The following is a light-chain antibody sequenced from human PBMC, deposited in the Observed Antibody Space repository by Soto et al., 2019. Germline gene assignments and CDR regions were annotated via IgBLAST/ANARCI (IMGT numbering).Light chain of an antibody. V-gene: IGKV4-1*01. CDR2: WAS. J-gene: IGKJ1*01. CDR3: QEYIQWPPGM. Sequence: DIVMTQSPDSLTLSLGERATINCKSSQSVFSRFRNKNYLGWFQQKPGQTPRLLIYWASTRESGVSDRFSGSGSGTDFTLTIDSLQAEDVAVYYCQEYIQWPPGMFGPGTTVDIK. CDR1: QSVFSRFRNKNY.